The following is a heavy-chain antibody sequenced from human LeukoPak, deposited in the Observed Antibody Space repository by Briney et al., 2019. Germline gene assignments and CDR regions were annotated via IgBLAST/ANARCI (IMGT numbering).Heavy chain of an antibody. CDR3: ARVGYSSGWGKYYYYYGMDV. CDR1: GGTFGSYA. V-gene: IGHV1-69*06. Sequence: ASVKVSCKASGGTFGSYAISWVRQAPGQGLEWMGGIIPIFGTANYAQKFQGRVTITADKSTSTAYMELSSLRSEDTAVYYCARVGYSSGWGKYYYYYGMDVWGKGTTVTVSS. D-gene: IGHD6-19*01. CDR2: IIPIFGTA. J-gene: IGHJ6*04.